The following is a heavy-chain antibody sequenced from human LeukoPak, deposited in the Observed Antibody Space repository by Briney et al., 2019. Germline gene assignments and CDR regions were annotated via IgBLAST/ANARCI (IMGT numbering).Heavy chain of an antibody. CDR2: ISSSSSYI. Sequence: GGTLRLSCAASGFTFSSYSMNWVRQAPGKGLEWVSSISSSSSYIYYADSLKGRFTISRDNAKKSVYLQMNSLRAEDTAVYYCARGALDAATPFDSWGQGTLVTVSS. J-gene: IGHJ5*01. V-gene: IGHV3-21*01. D-gene: IGHD2-15*01. CDR3: ARGALDAATPFDS. CDR1: GFTFSSYS.